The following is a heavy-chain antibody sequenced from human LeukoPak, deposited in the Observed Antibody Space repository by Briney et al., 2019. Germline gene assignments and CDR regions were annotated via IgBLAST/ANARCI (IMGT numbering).Heavy chain of an antibody. Sequence: SVKVSCTASGGTFSSYAISWVRQAPGQGLEWMGGIIPIFGTANYAQKFQGRVTMTRDTSTSTVYMELSSLRSEDTAVYYCARGHCSSTSCPFDYWGQGTLVTVSS. CDR1: GGTFSSYA. J-gene: IGHJ4*02. D-gene: IGHD2-2*01. CDR3: ARGHCSSTSCPFDY. V-gene: IGHV1-69*05. CDR2: IIPIFGTA.